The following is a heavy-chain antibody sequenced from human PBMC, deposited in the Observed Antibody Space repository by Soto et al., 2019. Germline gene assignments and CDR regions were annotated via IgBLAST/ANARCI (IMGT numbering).Heavy chain of an antibody. CDR3: EREFLGFDY. V-gene: IGHV3-53*01. J-gene: IGHJ4*02. CDR1: GFSVSSNY. CDR2: MYSGGST. Sequence: GGSLRLSCAASGFSVSSNYMTWVRQAPGKGLEWVSVMYSGGSTYYADSVKGRFTISRDSSKNTVYLQMNSLRAEDTAVYYCEREFLGFDYWGQGTLVTVSS. D-gene: IGHD7-27*01.